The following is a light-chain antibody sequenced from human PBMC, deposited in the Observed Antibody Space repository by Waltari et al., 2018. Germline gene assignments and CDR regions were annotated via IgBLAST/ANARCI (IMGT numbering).Light chain of an antibody. CDR2: DAS. Sequence: EIVLTQSPSTLSSSLGDRATITCRASQSVSSCLAWYQQKPGQAPKLLIYDASSLDTGVPARFSGSGSGTEFTLTISSLEPEDFAVYYCQQRSSYLPTFGRGTKVDIK. V-gene: IGKV3-11*01. J-gene: IGKJ3*01. CDR1: QSVSSC. CDR3: QQRSSYLPT.